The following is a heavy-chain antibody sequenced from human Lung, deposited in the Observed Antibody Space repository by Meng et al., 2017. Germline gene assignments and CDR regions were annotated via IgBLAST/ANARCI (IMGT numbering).Heavy chain of an antibody. CDR3: ARDEDISAAGKLFGDY. D-gene: IGHD6-13*01. Sequence: SVKVSCKASGYTFPDYCLHWVRRAPGQGLEWMGRINPKSGDTHYAQRFQGRVTMTGDTSISTAYMELSGLRSDDTAMYYCARDEDISAAGKLFGDYWGHGTLVTVSS. V-gene: IGHV1-2*06. CDR2: INPKSGDT. CDR1: GYTFPDYC. J-gene: IGHJ4*01.